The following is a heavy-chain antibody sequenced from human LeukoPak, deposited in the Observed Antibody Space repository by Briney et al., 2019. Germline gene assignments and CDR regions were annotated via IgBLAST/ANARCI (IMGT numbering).Heavy chain of an antibody. Sequence: GGSLRLSCAASGFTFDDYAMHWVRQAPGKGLEWVSLISWDGGSTYYADSVKGRFTISRDNSKNTLYLQMNSLRAEDTAVYYCARTVAGVYYYYMDVWGKGTTVTISS. D-gene: IGHD6-19*01. V-gene: IGHV3-43D*03. J-gene: IGHJ6*03. CDR1: GFTFDDYA. CDR3: ARTVAGVYYYYMDV. CDR2: ISWDGGST.